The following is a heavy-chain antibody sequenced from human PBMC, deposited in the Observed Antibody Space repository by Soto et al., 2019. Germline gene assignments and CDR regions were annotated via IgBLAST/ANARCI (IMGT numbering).Heavy chain of an antibody. CDR3: AHRFDWYYFNF. J-gene: IGHJ4*02. D-gene: IGHD3-9*01. Sequence: QITLKESGPTLVKPTQTLTLTCTFSGFSLRTSEVGVGWIRQPPGKALEWLALIYWDDDKRYSPSLKSRLTIPKDTPKNQVVPTMTNMDPVDTATYYCAHRFDWYYFNFWGQGTLVTVSS. CDR1: GFSLRTSEVG. V-gene: IGHV2-5*02. CDR2: IYWDDDK.